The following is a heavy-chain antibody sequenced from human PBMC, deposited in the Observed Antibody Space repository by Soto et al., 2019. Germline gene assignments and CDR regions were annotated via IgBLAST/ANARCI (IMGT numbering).Heavy chain of an antibody. Sequence: SETLSLTCTVSGGSISSGGYYWSWIRQHPGKGLEWIGYIYYSGSTYYNPSLKSRVTISVDTSKNQFSLKLSSVTAADTAVYYCARSFGVAGAGRFEHWGQGTRVTVSS. D-gene: IGHD6-13*01. CDR3: ARSFGVAGAGRFEH. CDR2: IYYSGST. J-gene: IGHJ4*02. V-gene: IGHV4-31*03. CDR1: GGSISSGGYY.